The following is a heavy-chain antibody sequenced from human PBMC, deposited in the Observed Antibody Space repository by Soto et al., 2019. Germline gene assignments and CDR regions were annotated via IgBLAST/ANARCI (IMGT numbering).Heavy chain of an antibody. CDR3: ATHFRIAAAGPFDY. Sequence: GASVTVSCTVSGYTINELSMHWVRQAPGKGLEWMGGFDPEDGETIYAQKFQGRVTMTEDTSTDTAYMELSSLRSEDTAVYYCATHFRIAAAGPFDYWGQGTLVTVSS. V-gene: IGHV1-24*01. D-gene: IGHD6-13*01. CDR1: GYTINELS. J-gene: IGHJ4*02. CDR2: FDPEDGET.